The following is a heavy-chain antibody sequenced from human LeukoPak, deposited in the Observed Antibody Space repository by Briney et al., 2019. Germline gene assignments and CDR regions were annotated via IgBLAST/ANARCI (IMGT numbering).Heavy chain of an antibody. CDR2: INPTSGGT. D-gene: IGHD2-8*02. CDR3: ARDRPGGFDM. CDR1: GYTFTAYY. V-gene: IGHV1-2*02. J-gene: IGHJ3*02. Sequence: ASVKVSCKPSGYTFTAYYLHWVRQAPGQGLEWMGWINPTSGGTHYAQKFQDRDTMTRDTSISTAYMELSSLTSDDTAVYYCARDRPGGFDMWGQGTMVTVSS.